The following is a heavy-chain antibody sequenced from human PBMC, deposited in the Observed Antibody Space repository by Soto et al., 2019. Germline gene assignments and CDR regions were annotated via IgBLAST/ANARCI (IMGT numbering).Heavy chain of an antibody. CDR2: ISAYNGHT. CDR3: ARRLGYYDTSGPNIYYFDN. CDR1: VYTFASYG. Sequence: GASVEVCCKASVYTFASYGSIWVRQAPGQGLEWMGWISAYNGHTNYAQKLQGRVTMTTDTSTSTAYLELRSLRSDDTAVYYCARRLGYYDTSGPNIYYFDNWGQGTLVTVSS. J-gene: IGHJ4*02. V-gene: IGHV1-18*01. D-gene: IGHD3-22*01.